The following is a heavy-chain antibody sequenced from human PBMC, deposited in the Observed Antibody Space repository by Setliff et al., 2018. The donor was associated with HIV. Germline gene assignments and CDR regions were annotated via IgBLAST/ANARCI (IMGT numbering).Heavy chain of an antibody. V-gene: IGHV3-74*01. Sequence: PGGSLRLSCGASGFTFSNYWMHWIRQVPGKGLVWVSRINYDRITTSYADSVQGRFTISRDNAKNSVYLQMNSLRVEDTAMYYCTKDHLSGWASDCWGLGTLVTVSS. D-gene: IGHD6-19*01. CDR2: INYDRITT. CDR3: TKDHLSGWASDC. CDR1: GFTFSNYW. J-gene: IGHJ4*02.